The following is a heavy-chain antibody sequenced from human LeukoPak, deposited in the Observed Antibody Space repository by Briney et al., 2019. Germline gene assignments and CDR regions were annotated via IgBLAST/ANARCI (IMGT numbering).Heavy chain of an antibody. D-gene: IGHD1-14*01. CDR3: ARFGPYTYFDY. V-gene: IGHV3-53*01. Sequence: GGSLRLSCAASGFTVSSNYISWVRQAPGKGLEWVSVIYSGGSTYYADSVKGRFTISRDNSKNTLYLQMNSLRAEDTAVYYCARFGPYTYFDYWGQGTLVTVSS. CDR1: GFTVSSNY. J-gene: IGHJ4*02. CDR2: IYSGGST.